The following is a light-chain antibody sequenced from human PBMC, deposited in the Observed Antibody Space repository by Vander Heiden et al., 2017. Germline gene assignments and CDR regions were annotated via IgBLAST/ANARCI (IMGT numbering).Light chain of an antibody. Sequence: QSALTQPASVSGSPGQSITISCTGTSSDVGGYSYVSWYQQHPGKAPKLILYDAHNRPSGVSNRFSGSKSGNTASLSISGLQAEDEADYYCSSYTRSTTWVFGGGTKLTVL. CDR3: SSYTRSTTWV. J-gene: IGLJ3*02. CDR2: DAH. CDR1: SSDVGGYSY. V-gene: IGLV2-14*01.